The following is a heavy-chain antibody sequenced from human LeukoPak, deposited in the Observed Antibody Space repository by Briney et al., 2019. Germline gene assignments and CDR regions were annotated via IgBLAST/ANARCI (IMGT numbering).Heavy chain of an antibody. Sequence: SETLSLTCTVSGGSISSYYWTWIRQPPGKGLEWIGYIYYSGSTNYNPSLKNRVTISVDTSKNQFSLKLTSVTAADTAVYYCARGVNSGYFDYCGQGTLVTVSS. CDR1: GGSISSYY. J-gene: IGHJ4*02. V-gene: IGHV4-59*01. CDR3: ARGVNSGYFDY. D-gene: IGHD1-26*01. CDR2: IYYSGST.